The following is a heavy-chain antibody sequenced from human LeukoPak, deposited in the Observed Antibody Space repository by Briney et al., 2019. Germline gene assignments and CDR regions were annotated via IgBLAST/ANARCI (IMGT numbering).Heavy chain of an antibody. CDR1: GGSINSGDYY. Sequence: PSETLSLTCTVSGGSINSGDYYWSWLRQPPGKGLEWIGYIYYSGSTNYNPSLKSRVTISVDTSKNQFSLKLSSVTAADTAVYYCASTGYSYGYGAFDIWGQGTMVTVSS. J-gene: IGHJ3*02. D-gene: IGHD5-18*01. CDR3: ASTGYSYGYGAFDI. V-gene: IGHV4-61*08. CDR2: IYYSGST.